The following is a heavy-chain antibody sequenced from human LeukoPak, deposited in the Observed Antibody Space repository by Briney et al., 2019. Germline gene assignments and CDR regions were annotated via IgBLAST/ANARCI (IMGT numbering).Heavy chain of an antibody. J-gene: IGHJ4*02. V-gene: IGHV3-13*04. Sequence: PGGSLRLSCAASGFTFSGYDMHWVRQPTGKGLEWVSAIGIGGDTYYPGSVKGRFTMSRENAKNSLYLQMNSLRAEDTAVYYCARDGSYYEIDYWGQGTLVTVPS. CDR1: GFTFSGYD. CDR3: ARDGSYYEIDY. CDR2: IGIGGDT. D-gene: IGHD1-26*01.